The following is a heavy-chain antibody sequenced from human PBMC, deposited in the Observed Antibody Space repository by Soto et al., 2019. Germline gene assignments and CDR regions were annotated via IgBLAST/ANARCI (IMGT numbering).Heavy chain of an antibody. CDR2: IIPIFGTA. Sequence: SVKVSCKASGGTFSSYAISWVRQAPGQGLEWTGGIIPIFGTANYAQKFQGRVTITADESTSTAYMELSSLRSEDTAVYYCARSFYYYDSSGHTPWGQGTLVTVSS. V-gene: IGHV1-69*13. D-gene: IGHD3-22*01. J-gene: IGHJ5*02. CDR3: ARSFYYYDSSGHTP. CDR1: GGTFSSYA.